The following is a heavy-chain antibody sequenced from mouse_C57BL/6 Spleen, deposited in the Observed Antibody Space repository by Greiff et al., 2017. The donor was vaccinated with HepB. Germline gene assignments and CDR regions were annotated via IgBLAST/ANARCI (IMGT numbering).Heavy chain of an antibody. Sequence: QVQLQQPGAELVKPGASVKLSCKASGYTFTSYWMHWVKQRPGQGLEWIGMIHPISGSTNYNEKFKSKATLTVDKSSSTAYMQLSSLTSEDSAVYYCARAVVATKRAMDYWGQGTSVTVSS. J-gene: IGHJ4*01. V-gene: IGHV1-64*01. CDR1: GYTFTSYW. CDR2: IHPISGST. D-gene: IGHD1-1*01. CDR3: ARAVVATKRAMDY.